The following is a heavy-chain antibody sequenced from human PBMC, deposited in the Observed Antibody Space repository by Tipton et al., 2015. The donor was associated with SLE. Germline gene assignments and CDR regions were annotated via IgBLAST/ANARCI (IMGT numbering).Heavy chain of an antibody. CDR2: IYYSGGS. J-gene: IGHJ5*02. V-gene: IGHV4-39*07. CDR1: GVSISSSTYY. Sequence: TLSLTCVVSGVSISSSTYYWGWIRQPPGKGLEWIGSIYYSGGSFYNPSLKSRVTISVDTSKNQFSLKLTSVTAADTAVYYCARGGFGSSVWFDPWGQGTLVTVFS. CDR3: ARGGFGSSVWFDP. D-gene: IGHD6-6*01.